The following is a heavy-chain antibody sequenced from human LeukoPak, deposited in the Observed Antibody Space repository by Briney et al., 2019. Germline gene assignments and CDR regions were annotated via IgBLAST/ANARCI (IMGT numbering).Heavy chain of an antibody. CDR2: ISLTGFT. CDR1: GGSITTTNW. Sequence: KTSGTLSLTCGVSGGSITTTNWWSWVRQPPGQGLEWIGEISLTGFTNYNPSLDSRVTMSLDQPKNQLSLNLSSVTAADTAIYYCSRENGAFSPFGFWGQGTLVTVPS. J-gene: IGHJ4*02. D-gene: IGHD2-8*01. CDR3: SRENGAFSPFGF. V-gene: IGHV4-4*02.